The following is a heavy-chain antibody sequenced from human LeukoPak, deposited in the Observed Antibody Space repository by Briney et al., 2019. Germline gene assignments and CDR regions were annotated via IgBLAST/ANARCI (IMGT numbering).Heavy chain of an antibody. CDR3: AREGGNGWYSGWFDP. CDR2: IKKDGSEK. CDR1: GFTFSSYA. Sequence: GGSLRLSCAASGFTFSSYAMNWVRQAPGEGLEWVANIKKDGSEKKYVDSVKGRFTISRDNAENLVYLEMNSLRPGDRAVYYCAREGGNGWYSGWFDPWGQGILVTVSS. J-gene: IGHJ5*02. V-gene: IGHV3-7*01. D-gene: IGHD6-19*01.